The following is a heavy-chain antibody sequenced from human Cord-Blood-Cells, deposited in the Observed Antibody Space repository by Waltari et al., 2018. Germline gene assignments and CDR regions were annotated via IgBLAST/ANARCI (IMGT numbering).Heavy chain of an antibody. J-gene: IGHJ3*02. CDR1: GYTFTSYG. V-gene: IGHV1-18*01. CDR3: ARLDCSSTSCYVGYAFDI. D-gene: IGHD2-2*01. CDR2: ISAYNGNT. Sequence: QVQLVQSGAEVKKPGASVKVSCKASGYTFTSYGISWVRQAPGQGLEWMGWISAYNGNTNYAQKLQGRVTMTTDTSTSIAYMELRSLRSDDTAVYYCARLDCSSTSCYVGYAFDIWGQGTMVTVSS.